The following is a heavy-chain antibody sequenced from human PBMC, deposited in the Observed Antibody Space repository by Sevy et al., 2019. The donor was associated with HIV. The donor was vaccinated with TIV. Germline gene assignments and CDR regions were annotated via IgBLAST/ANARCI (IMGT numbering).Heavy chain of an antibody. CDR3: ARDSLKAFHY. CDR2: ISYDGSNK. CDR1: GFTFSSYA. Sequence: GGSLRLSCAASGFTFSSYAMHWVRQAPGKGLEWVAVISYDGSNKYYADSVKGRFTISGDNSKNTLYLQMNSLRAEDTAVYYCARDSLKAFHYWGQGTLVTVSS. V-gene: IGHV3-30-3*01. D-gene: IGHD2-8*01. J-gene: IGHJ4*02.